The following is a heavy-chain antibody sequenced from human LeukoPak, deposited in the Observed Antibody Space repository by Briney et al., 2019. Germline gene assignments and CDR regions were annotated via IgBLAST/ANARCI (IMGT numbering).Heavy chain of an antibody. CDR1: GYTFTSCD. CDR2: MNPNSGNT. V-gene: IGHV1-8*01. CDR3: TRGSSGRRDN. Sequence: ASVTVSCKASGYTFTSCDINWVRQAAGQGLEWMGWMNPNSGNTGYGQSFQGRITMTRDISIGTAYMELSNLTSEDTAIYYCTRGSSGRRDNWGQGTLVTVSA. D-gene: IGHD6-19*01. J-gene: IGHJ4*02.